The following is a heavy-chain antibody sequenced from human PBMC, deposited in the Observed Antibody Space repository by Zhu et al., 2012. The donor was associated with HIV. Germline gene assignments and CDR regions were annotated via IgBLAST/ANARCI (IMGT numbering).Heavy chain of an antibody. CDR2: IYHTGST. CDR3: ATYDNNGYHFGY. CDR1: GGSISSGDHY. Sequence: QVQLQESGPGSLKPSQTLSLTCSVSGGSISSGDHYWSWVRQSPGKGLEWIGCIYHTGSTYYNPSLKSRLVISLDTSKNQFSLELTSVTAADTAVYYCATYDNNGYHFGYWGQGILVTVSS. J-gene: IGHJ4*02. D-gene: IGHD5-18*01. V-gene: IGHV4-30-4*01.